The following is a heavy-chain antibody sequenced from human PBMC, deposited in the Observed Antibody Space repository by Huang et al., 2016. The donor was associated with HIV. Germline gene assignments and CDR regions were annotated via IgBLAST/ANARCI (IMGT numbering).Heavy chain of an antibody. CDR2: VNHGGSN. Sequence: QVQLYQWGAGPLRPSETLSRTCGVSGGSLHGYYWNWLRQSPGRGLEWIGEVNHGGSNKYNPSIKSRVTISGDTSKIQFSLNLTAVTATDTADYYCVTSRSGSGWFLDIWGRGTLVSVS. V-gene: IGHV4-34*01. D-gene: IGHD6-19*01. J-gene: IGHJ2*01. CDR3: VTSRSGSGWFLDI. CDR1: GGSLHGYY.